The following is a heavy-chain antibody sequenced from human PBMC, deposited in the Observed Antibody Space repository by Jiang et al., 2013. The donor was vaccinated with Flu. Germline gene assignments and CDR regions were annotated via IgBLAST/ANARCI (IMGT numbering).Heavy chain of an antibody. Sequence: GSGLVKPSGTLSLTCGVSGASISSDKWWNWVRQPPGKRLEWIGEIYHSGTTNYNPSLKSRVTISVDKSKNQFSLKLSSVTAADTAVYYCARIVVVPASPYGMDVWGQGTTVIVSS. D-gene: IGHD2-15*01. CDR1: GASISSDKW. J-gene: IGHJ6*02. CDR3: ARIVVVPASPYGMDV. CDR2: IYHSGTT. V-gene: IGHV4-4*02.